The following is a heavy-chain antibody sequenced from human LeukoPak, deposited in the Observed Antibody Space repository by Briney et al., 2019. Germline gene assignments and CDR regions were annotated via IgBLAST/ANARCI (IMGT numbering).Heavy chain of an antibody. V-gene: IGHV1-8*01. D-gene: IGHD3-9*01. CDR2: MNPNSGNT. CDR1: GYTFTSYD. J-gene: IGHJ4*02. CDR3: ARGIRLRYFDWLLSRKGPKAGRGAAFDY. Sequence: GASVKVSCKASGYTFTSYDINWVRQAPGQGLEWMGWMNPNSGNTGYAQKFQGRVTMTRNTSTSTAYMELSSLRSEDTAVYYCARGIRLRYFDWLLSRKGPKAGRGAAFDYWGQGTLVTVSS.